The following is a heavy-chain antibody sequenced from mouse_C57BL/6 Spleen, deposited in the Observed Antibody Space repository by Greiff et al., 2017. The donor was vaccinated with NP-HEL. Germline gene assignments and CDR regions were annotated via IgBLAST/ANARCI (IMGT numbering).Heavy chain of an antibody. D-gene: IGHD1-1*01. CDR3: ARRVTSVVEGFAY. V-gene: IGHV1-69*01. J-gene: IGHJ3*01. Sequence: QVQLQQPGAELVMPGASVKLSCKASGYTFTSYWMHWVKQRPGQGLEWIGEIDPSDSYTNYNQKFKGKSTLTVDKSSSTAYMQLSSLTSEDSAVYYCARRVTSVVEGFAYWGQGTLVTVSA. CDR2: IDPSDSYT. CDR1: GYTFTSYW.